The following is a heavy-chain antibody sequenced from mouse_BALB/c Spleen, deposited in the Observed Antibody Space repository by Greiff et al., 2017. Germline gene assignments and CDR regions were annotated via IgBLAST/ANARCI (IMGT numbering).Heavy chain of an antibody. J-gene: IGHJ1*01. CDR2: ISYDGSN. V-gene: IGHV3-6*02. D-gene: IGHD3-3*01. Sequence: ESGPGLVKPSQSLSLTCSVTGYSITSGYYWNWIRQFPGNKLEWMGYISYDGSNNYNPSLKNRISITRDTSKNQFFLKLNSVTTEDTATYYCARRRARNWYFDVWGAGTTVTVSS. CDR1: GYSITSGYY. CDR3: ARRRARNWYFDV.